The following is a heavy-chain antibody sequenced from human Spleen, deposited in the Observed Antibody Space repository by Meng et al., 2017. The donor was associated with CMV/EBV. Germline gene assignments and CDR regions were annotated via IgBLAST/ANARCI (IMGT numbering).Heavy chain of an antibody. Sequence: GGSLRLSCEASGFRFGSYWMTWVRQAPGRGLEWVANIKPDGSEKHYVDSVEGRFTISRDNAKSSLYLEMDSLTGDDTAVYYCARSTRRELSYLDYWGQGTLVTVSS. CDR2: IKPDGSEK. CDR3: ARSTRRELSYLDY. V-gene: IGHV3-7*01. D-gene: IGHD3-16*02. J-gene: IGHJ4*02. CDR1: GFRFGSYW.